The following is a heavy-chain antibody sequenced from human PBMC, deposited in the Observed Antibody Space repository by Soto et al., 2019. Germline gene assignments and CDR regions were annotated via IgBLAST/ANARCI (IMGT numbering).Heavy chain of an antibody. CDR1: GFTVSSNY. CDR3: ARALCRYYGSGSCHFDY. V-gene: IGHV3-53*04. Sequence: EVQLVESGGGLVQPGGSLRLSCAASGFTVSSNYMSWVRQAPGKGLEWVSVIYSGGSTYYADSVKGRFTISRHNSKNTLYLQMNSLRAEDTAVYYCARALCRYYGSGSCHFDYWGQGTLVTVSS. J-gene: IGHJ4*02. D-gene: IGHD3-10*01. CDR2: IYSGGST.